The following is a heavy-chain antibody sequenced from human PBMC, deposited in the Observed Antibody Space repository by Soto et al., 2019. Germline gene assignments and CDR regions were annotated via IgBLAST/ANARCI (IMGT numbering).Heavy chain of an antibody. CDR2: IGGGAGST. V-gene: IGHV3-23*01. J-gene: IGHJ4*02. CDR1: GFIFSNYA. D-gene: IGHD3-3*01. Sequence: GGSLRLSCAASGFIFSNYAMNWVRQGPGKGLEWVSAIGGGAGSTKYADSVKGRCTISRDNSKNTMYLQMNSLRAEDTAVYYCYLDYDFWSGYLVNPFDYWGQGTLVTVSS. CDR3: YLDYDFWSGYLVNPFDY.